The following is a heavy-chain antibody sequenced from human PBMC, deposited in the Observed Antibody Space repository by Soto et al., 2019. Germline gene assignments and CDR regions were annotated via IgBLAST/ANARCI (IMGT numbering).Heavy chain of an antibody. J-gene: IGHJ5*02. Sequence: SETLSLTCTVSGDSIISSDFYWGWVRHPPGKGLEWIGSIFYLGSSYYNPSLKSRVTMSVDTSKNQFSLRLRSVTAADTALYFCARHSLALRKNNWFDPWGQGIMVTVSS. V-gene: IGHV4-39*01. D-gene: IGHD3-3*02. CDR2: IFYLGSS. CDR3: ARHSLALRKNNWFDP. CDR1: GDSIISSDFY.